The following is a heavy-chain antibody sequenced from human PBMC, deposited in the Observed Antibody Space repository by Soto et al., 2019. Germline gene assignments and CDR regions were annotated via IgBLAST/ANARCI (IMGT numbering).Heavy chain of an antibody. CDR1: GFTFSSYE. CDR2: ISRSGSAI. J-gene: IGHJ4*02. Sequence: GGSLRLSCAASGFTFSSYEMNWVRQAPGKGLEWVSYISRSGSAIYYTDPVKGRFTISRDNAKNSLDLQMNSLRAEDTAVYYCAREAAHDYWGQGTLVTVSS. CDR3: AREAAHDY. D-gene: IGHD6-13*01. V-gene: IGHV3-48*03.